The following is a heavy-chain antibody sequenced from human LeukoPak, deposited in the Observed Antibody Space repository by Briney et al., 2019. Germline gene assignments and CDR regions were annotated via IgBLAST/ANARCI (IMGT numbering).Heavy chain of an antibody. CDR2: ISYDGSNK. V-gene: IGHV3-30-3*01. D-gene: IGHD3/OR15-3a*01. CDR1: GFTFSSYA. J-gene: IGHJ4*02. Sequence: PGGSLRLSCATSGFTFSSYAMHWVRQAPGKGLEWVAVISYDGSNKYYADSVKGRFTISRGNSKNTLYLQMNSLRAEDTAVYYCARDDGPRIFDNWGQGTLVTVSS. CDR3: ARDDGPRIFDN.